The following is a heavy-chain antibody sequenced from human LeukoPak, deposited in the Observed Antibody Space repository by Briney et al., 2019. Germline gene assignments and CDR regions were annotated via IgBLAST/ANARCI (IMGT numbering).Heavy chain of an antibody. D-gene: IGHD1-26*01. CDR1: GFTFSSYW. CDR2: IKQDGSEK. V-gene: IGHV3-7*01. J-gene: IGHJ6*03. Sequence: GGSLRLSCAASGFTFSSYWMSWVRQAPGKGLEWVANIKQDGSEKYYADSVKGRFTISRDNAKNSLYLQMNSLRAEDTAIYYCARDPYNGNYGDSYYYYMDVWGKGTTVTISS. CDR3: ARDPYNGNYGDSYYYYMDV.